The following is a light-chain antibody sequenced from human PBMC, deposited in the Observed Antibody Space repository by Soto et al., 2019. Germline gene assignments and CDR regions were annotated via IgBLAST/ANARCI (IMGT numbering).Light chain of an antibody. CDR1: QSVSSTF. CDR3: HYYDDSPPFP. V-gene: IGKV3-20*01. J-gene: IGKJ3*01. CDR2: GVS. Sequence: EIVLTQSPGTLSLSPGERATFSCRASQSVSSTFLAWYQQKPGQAPRLLIYGVSSRATGIPDRFSGSGSGTDFTLTISRLEPEDFAVYYCHYYDDSPPFPFGPGTKVDIK.